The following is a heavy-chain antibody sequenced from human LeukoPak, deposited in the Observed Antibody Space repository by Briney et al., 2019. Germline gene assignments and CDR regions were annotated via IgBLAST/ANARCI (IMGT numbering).Heavy chain of an antibody. Sequence: VASVKVSCKASGYTFTGYYMHWVRQAPGQGLEWMGWINPNSGGTNYAQKFQGRVTMTRDTSISTAYMELSRLRSDDTDVYYCARVDGITMVRGATNAGGYWGQGTLVTVSS. CDR2: INPNSGGT. V-gene: IGHV1-2*02. CDR3: ARVDGITMVRGATNAGGY. D-gene: IGHD3-10*01. J-gene: IGHJ4*02. CDR1: GYTFTGYY.